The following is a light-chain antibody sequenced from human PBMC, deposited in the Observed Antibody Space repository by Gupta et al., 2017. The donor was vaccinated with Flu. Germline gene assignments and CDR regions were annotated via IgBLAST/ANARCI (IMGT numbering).Light chain of an antibody. Sequence: DIQMTQSPSTLSASIGDRVTITCRAGQALSGWLAWYQHKAGKAPKLLMYRASSLESGVSSRFSGSGSGTEFTLTISNLQPDDSATYYCQQYNSYPYSFGQGTKLEIK. V-gene: IGKV1-5*03. J-gene: IGKJ2*03. CDR3: QQYNSYPYS. CDR2: RAS. CDR1: QALSGW.